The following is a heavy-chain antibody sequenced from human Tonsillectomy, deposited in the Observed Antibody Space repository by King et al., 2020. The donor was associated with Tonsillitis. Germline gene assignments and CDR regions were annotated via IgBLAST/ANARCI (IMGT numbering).Heavy chain of an antibody. D-gene: IGHD2-2*01. CDR1: GYTFTSYA. Sequence: QLVQSGSELKKPGASVKVSCKASGYTFTSYAMNWVRQAPGQGLEWMGWINTNTGNPTYAQGFTGRFVFSLDTSVSTAYLQISSLKAEDTAVYYRAREFKRDCSSTSCHFLYWGQGTLVTVSS. CDR3: AREFKRDCSSTSCHFLY. CDR2: INTNTGNP. J-gene: IGHJ4*02. V-gene: IGHV7-4-1*02.